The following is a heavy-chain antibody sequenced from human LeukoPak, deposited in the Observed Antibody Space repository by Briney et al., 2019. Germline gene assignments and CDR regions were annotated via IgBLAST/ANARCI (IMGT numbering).Heavy chain of an antibody. CDR1: GGSISSYF. CDR2: IYYIGTT. CDR3: ARDRGVTRPGFDN. D-gene: IGHD2-21*02. Sequence: PSETLSLTCTVSGGSISSYFWNWIRQPPGKGLEWIGYIYYIGTTKYNPSLESRVTISVDTSKNQFSLKLSSVTAADTAVYYCARDRGVTRPGFDNWGQGTLVTVSS. J-gene: IGHJ4*02. V-gene: IGHV4-59*01.